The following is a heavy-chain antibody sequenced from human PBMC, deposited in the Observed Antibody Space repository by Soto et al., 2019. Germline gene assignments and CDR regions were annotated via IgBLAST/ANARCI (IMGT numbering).Heavy chain of an antibody. Sequence: SETLSLTCAVYGGSFSGYYWSWIRQPPGKGLEWIGEINHSGSTNYNPSPKSRVTISVDTSKNQFSLKLSSVTAADTAVYYCARERGVLLWFGELFRFDPWGQGTLVTVSS. D-gene: IGHD3-10*01. CDR3: ARERGVLLWFGELFRFDP. J-gene: IGHJ5*02. CDR1: GGSFSGYY. CDR2: INHSGST. V-gene: IGHV4-34*01.